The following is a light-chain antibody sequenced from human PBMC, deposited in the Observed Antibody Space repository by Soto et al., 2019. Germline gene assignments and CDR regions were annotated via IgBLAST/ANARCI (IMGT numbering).Light chain of an antibody. CDR2: KAS. Sequence: DIQMTQSPSTLSASVGDRVTITCRASQSISTWLAWYQQKPGKAPKLLIYKASNLEGGVPSRFSGSGSGTEFTITISGLQPDDFVTYYCQQYNAYPLTFGGGTTVEIK. V-gene: IGKV1-5*03. CDR3: QQYNAYPLT. CDR1: QSISTW. J-gene: IGKJ4*01.